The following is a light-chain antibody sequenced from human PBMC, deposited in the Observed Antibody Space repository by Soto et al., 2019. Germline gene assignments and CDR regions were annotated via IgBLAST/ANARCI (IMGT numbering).Light chain of an antibody. Sequence: VMTQTPLSLSVAPGQPASISCKSSHSLLHITGETFLFWYLQKPGQSPQLLIYEVSTRVSGVPDRFSGSGSGTAFTLEISRVETDDVGIYYCMQSTQLPPTFGQGTRLEIK. V-gene: IGKV2D-29*02. J-gene: IGKJ5*01. CDR3: MQSTQLPPT. CDR1: HSLLHITGETF. CDR2: EVS.